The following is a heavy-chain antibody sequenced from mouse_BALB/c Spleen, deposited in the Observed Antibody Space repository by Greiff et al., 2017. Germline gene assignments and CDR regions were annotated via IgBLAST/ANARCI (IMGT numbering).Heavy chain of an antibody. CDR2: IDPANGNT. CDR1: GFNFKDTY. CDR3: AERVV. Sequence: VQLQQSGAELVKPGASVKLSCTASGFNFKDTYMHWVKQRPEQGLEWIGRIDPANGNTKYDPKFQGKATITADTSSNTAYLQLSSLTSEDTAVYYCAERVVWGQGTLVTVSA. J-gene: IGHJ3*01. V-gene: IGHV14-3*02.